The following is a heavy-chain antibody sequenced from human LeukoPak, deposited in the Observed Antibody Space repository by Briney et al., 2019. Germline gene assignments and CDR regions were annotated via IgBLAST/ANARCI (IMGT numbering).Heavy chain of an antibody. CDR3: ARDSAVAGPLKVYYYYGMDV. D-gene: IGHD6-19*01. V-gene: IGHV1-69*05. CDR1: GGTFSSYA. Sequence: GASVKVSCKASGGTFSSYAISWVRQAPGQGLEWMGGIIPIFGTANYAQKFQGRVTMTRDTSTSTVYTELSSLRSEDTAVYNCARDSAVAGPLKVYYYYGMDVWGQGTTVTVSS. J-gene: IGHJ6*02. CDR2: IIPIFGTA.